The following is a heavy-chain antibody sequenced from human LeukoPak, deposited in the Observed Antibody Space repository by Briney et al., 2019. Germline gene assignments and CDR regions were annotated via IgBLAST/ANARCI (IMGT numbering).Heavy chain of an antibody. J-gene: IGHJ2*01. CDR2: IDPGDSDL. V-gene: IGHV5-51*01. CDR3: ARRGGAEGVLSDGYFDL. CDR1: GYSFASYW. D-gene: IGHD2-8*01. Sequence: GESLKISCKGSGYSFASYWIGWVRQMPGKGLEWMGIIDPGDSDLRYSPSFQGQVTISADKSISTAYLQWSSLKASDTAMYYCARRGGAEGVLSDGYFDLWGRGTLITVSS.